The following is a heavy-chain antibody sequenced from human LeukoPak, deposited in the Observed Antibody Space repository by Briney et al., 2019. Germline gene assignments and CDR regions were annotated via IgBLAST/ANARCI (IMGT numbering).Heavy chain of an antibody. Sequence: GQSLKISCKGSGYSFTSYWIGWVRHVPGKGLEYMGIIYPGDSDTRYSPSFQGQVTISADKSISTAYLQWSSLKASDTAMYYCATLVGYGSFFDYWGQGTQVTLSS. CDR2: IYPGDSDT. J-gene: IGHJ4*02. CDR3: ATLVGYGSFFDY. CDR1: GYSFTSYW. V-gene: IGHV5-51*01. D-gene: IGHD3-10*01.